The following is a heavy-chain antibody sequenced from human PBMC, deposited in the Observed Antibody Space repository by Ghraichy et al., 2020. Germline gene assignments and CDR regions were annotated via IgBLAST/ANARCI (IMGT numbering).Heavy chain of an antibody. J-gene: IGHJ6*01. CDR1: GGTFNTYA. D-gene: IGHD3-3*01. V-gene: IGHV1-69*13. Sequence: SVKVSCKGSGGTFNTYAVYWVRQAPEQGLEWMGGIIPIFGAANYAQRFQGRVRITADESTSTAYMELSSLKSEDTAVYYCAVVSFGVVRGRPGYFYYYGMDVWGQGTTVTVSS. CDR3: AVVSFGVVRGRPGYFYYYGMDV. CDR2: IIPIFGAA.